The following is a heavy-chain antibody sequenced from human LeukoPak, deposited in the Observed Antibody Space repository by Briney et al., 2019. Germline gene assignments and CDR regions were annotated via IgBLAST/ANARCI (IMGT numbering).Heavy chain of an antibody. CDR2: ISSSSSYI. CDR1: GFTFSSYS. V-gene: IGHV3-21*01. Sequence: GGSLRLSCAASGFTFSSYSMNWVRQAPGKGLEWVASISSSSSYIYYADSVKGRFTISRDNAKNSLYLQMNSLRAEDTAVYYCARIEYSSSSNYYYYYMDVWGKGTTVTVSS. D-gene: IGHD6-6*01. J-gene: IGHJ6*03. CDR3: ARIEYSSSSNYYYYYMDV.